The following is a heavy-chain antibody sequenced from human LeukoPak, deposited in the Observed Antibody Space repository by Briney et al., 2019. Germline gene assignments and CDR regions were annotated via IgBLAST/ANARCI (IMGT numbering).Heavy chain of an antibody. J-gene: IGHJ6*02. D-gene: IGHD3-16*01. Sequence: GGSLRLSCAASGFTFSSYWMNWARQAPGKGLEWVASINHNGNVNYYVDSVKGRFTISRDNAKNSLYLQMSNMRAEDTAVYFCARGGGLDVWGQGATVTVSS. V-gene: IGHV3-7*03. CDR3: ARGGGLDV. CDR2: INHNGNVN. CDR1: GFTFSSYW.